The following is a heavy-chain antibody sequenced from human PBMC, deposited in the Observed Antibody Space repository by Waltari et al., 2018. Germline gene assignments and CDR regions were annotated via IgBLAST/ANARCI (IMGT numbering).Heavy chain of an antibody. Sequence: QVQLVQSGAEVKKPGSSVKVSCKASGGTFSSYAISWVRQAPGQGLEWMGGIIPIFGTANYAQKFQGRVTITADESTSTAYMELSSLRSEDTAVYYCARVGYCSSTSCYHYYYYYGMDVWGQGTTVTVSS. J-gene: IGHJ6*02. CDR2: IIPIFGTA. CDR3: ARVGYCSSTSCYHYYYYYGMDV. V-gene: IGHV1-69*01. CDR1: GGTFSSYA. D-gene: IGHD2-2*01.